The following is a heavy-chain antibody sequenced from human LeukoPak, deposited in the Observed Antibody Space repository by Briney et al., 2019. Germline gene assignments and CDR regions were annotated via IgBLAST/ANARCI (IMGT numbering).Heavy chain of an antibody. Sequence: SETLSLTCAVYGGSFSGYYWSWIRQPPGKGLEWIGEINHSGSTNYNPSLKSRVTISVDTSKNQFSLKLSSVTAADTAVYYCARGNYDYVWRSYRPDAFDIWGQGTMVTVSS. V-gene: IGHV4-34*01. CDR1: GGSFSGYY. D-gene: IGHD3-16*02. CDR3: ARGNYDYVWRSYRPDAFDI. CDR2: INHSGST. J-gene: IGHJ3*02.